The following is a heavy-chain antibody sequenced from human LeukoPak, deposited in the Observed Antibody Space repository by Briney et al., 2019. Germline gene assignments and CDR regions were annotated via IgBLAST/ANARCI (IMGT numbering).Heavy chain of an antibody. CDR2: IKQDGSEK. CDR3: TRAVVAEDAYDI. J-gene: IGHJ3*02. Sequence: GGSLRLSCAASGFTFSSYWMSWVRQAPGKGLEWVANIKQDGSEKYYVDSVKGRFTISRDNAKNSLYLQMNSLRAEDTAVYYCTRAVVAEDAYDIWGQGTMVTVFS. D-gene: IGHD3-22*01. V-gene: IGHV3-7*01. CDR1: GFTFSSYW.